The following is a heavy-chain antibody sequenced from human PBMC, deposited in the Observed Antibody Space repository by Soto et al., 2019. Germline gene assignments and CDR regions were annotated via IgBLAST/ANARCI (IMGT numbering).Heavy chain of an antibody. D-gene: IGHD3-22*01. CDR3: ASSGYYPALDN. CDR2: SRNRANIYST. V-gene: IGHV3-72*01. J-gene: IGHJ1*01. Sequence: EVQLVESGGGLVQPGGSLRLSCAASGFTFSDHYMDWVRQAPGKGLEWVGRSRNRANIYSTEYAASVKGRFTISREDSTVSLYLQMNRRISEDTAVYGCASSGYYPALDNGGLGTGVTVTS. CDR1: GFTFSDHY.